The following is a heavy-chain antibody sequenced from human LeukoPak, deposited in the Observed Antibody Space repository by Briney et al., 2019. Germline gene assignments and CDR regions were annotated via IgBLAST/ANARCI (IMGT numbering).Heavy chain of an antibody. CDR2: IYTRGST. CDR1: GGSISSDY. V-gene: IGHV4-4*07. Sequence: TSETLSLTSTVPGGSISSDYWSWVRQPAGKGLEWIGRIYTRGSTNYNPSLKSRVTMSVDTSKNQFSRKLSAVTAADTAVYYCARGLQRGYYDSRGYGPWFDPWGRGTLVTVSS. J-gene: IGHJ5*02. D-gene: IGHD3-22*01. CDR3: ARGLQRGYYDSRGYGPWFDP.